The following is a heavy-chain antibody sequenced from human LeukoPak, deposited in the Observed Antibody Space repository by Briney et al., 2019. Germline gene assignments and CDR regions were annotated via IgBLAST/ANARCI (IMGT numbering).Heavy chain of an antibody. CDR1: GFPFSSFS. V-gene: IGHV3-48*01. CDR2: IRSNSNTI. D-gene: IGHD6-19*01. Sequence: GGSLRLSCAASGFPFSSFSMNWVRQAPGEGPEWDSFIRSNSNTIYHPDSVKGRFTISRDNAKNTLYMQRNSLRAEDTAVYYCARGAYSSGWSGGYWGQGTLVTVSS. CDR3: ARGAYSSGWSGGY. J-gene: IGHJ4*02.